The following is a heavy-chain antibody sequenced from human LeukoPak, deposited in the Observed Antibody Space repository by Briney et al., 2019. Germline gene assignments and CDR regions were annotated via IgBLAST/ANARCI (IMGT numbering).Heavy chain of an antibody. Sequence: SETLSRTCTVSGGSISSSSYYWGWIRQPPGKGLEWIGSIYYSGSTYYNPSLKSRVTISVDTSKNQFSLKLSSVTAADTAVYYCARGVVGATDPNWYFDLWGRGTLVTVSS. CDR3: ARGVVGATDPNWYFDL. D-gene: IGHD1-26*01. V-gene: IGHV4-39*01. CDR1: GGSISSSSYY. J-gene: IGHJ2*01. CDR2: IYYSGST.